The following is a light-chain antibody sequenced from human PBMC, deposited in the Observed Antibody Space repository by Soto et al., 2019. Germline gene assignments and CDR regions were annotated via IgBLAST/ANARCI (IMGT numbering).Light chain of an antibody. CDR3: QSYDSSLSGDV. CDR1: SSNIGAGYD. J-gene: IGLJ3*02. Sequence: QSVLTQPPSVSGAPGQRVTISCTGSSSNIGAGYDVHWFQKLPGTAPKLLIYGNSNRPSGVPDRFSGSNSGTSASLAITGLQAEDEADYYCQSYDSSLSGDVFGGGTKLTVL. V-gene: IGLV1-40*01. CDR2: GNS.